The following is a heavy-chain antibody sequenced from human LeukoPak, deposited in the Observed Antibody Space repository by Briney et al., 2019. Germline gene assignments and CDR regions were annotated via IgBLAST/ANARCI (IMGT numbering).Heavy chain of an antibody. CDR3: ARFSAAKASGYDC. CDR2: MNPNSGNT. Sequence: ASVKVSCKASGYTFSDCYVHWVRQAPGQGLEWMGWMNPNSGNTGYAQKFQGRVTMTRNTSISTAYMELSSLRSEDTAVYYCARFSAAKASGYDCWGQGTLVTVSS. CDR1: GYTFSDCY. V-gene: IGHV1-8*02. J-gene: IGHJ4*02. D-gene: IGHD5-12*01.